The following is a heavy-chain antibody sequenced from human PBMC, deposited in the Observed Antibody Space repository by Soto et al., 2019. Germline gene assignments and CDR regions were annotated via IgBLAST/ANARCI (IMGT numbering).Heavy chain of an antibody. CDR3: AREGPYYYDSSGYYYSDAFDI. Sequence: GASVKVSCKASGGTFSSYAISWVRQAPGQGLEWMGGIIPIFGTANYAQKFQGRVTITADKSTSTAYVELSSLRSEDTAVYYCAREGPYYYDSSGYYYSDAFDIWGQGTMVT. J-gene: IGHJ3*02. CDR2: IIPIFGTA. CDR1: GGTFSSYA. D-gene: IGHD3-22*01. V-gene: IGHV1-69*06.